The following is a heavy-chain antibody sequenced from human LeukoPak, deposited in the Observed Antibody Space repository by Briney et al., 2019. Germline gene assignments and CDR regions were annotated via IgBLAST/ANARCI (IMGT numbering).Heavy chain of an antibody. J-gene: IGHJ2*01. Sequence: PSETLSLTCNISGASISDYYWGWVRQSPVKGLEWIASVLFSGSHHYSPSLRSRVAISVDTSKNQFSLNLTSVTTADTAVYYCAKTGRRGYFDHWGRGTLVSVSS. V-gene: IGHV4-59*01. CDR2: VLFSGSH. CDR3: AKTGRRGYFDH. CDR1: GASISDYY. D-gene: IGHD1-14*01.